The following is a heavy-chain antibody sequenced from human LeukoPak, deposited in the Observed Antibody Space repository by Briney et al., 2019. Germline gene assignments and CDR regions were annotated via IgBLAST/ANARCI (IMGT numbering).Heavy chain of an antibody. V-gene: IGHV4-31*03. CDR2: IYYSGST. CDR1: GGSISSGGYY. J-gene: IGHJ4*02. D-gene: IGHD3-3*01. Sequence: SETLSLTCTVSGGSISSGGYYWSWIRQHPGKGLEWIGYIYYSGSTYYNPSLKSRVTISVDTSKNQFSLKLSSVTAADTAVYYCARSGTYYDFWSAFDYWGQGTLVTVSS. CDR3: ARSGTYYDFWSAFDY.